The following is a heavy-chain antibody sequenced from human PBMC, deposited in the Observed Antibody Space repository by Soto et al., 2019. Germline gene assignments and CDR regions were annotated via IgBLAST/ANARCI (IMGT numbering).Heavy chain of an antibody. Sequence: EVQLVESGGGLIQPGGSLRLSCAASGFTVSSNYMSWVRQAPGKGLEWVSVIYSGGSTYYADSVKGRFTISRDNSKNTLYFQMNSLIAEDTAVYYCARDRVESGYPEYFQHWGQGTLVTVSS. D-gene: IGHD3-22*01. CDR3: ARDRVESGYPEYFQH. CDR2: IYSGGST. J-gene: IGHJ1*01. CDR1: GFTVSSNY. V-gene: IGHV3-53*01.